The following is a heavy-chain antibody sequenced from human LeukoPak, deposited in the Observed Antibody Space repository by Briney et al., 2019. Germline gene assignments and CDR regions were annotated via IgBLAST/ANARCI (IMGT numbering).Heavy chain of an antibody. Sequence: GGSLRLSFAASGFTFSSYAMSWVRQAPVKCLEWVSAISGSGGSTYYADSVKGRFTISRDNSKNTLYLQMNSLRAEDTAVYYCAKDQRYCGGDCYSSFDYWGQGTLVTVSS. V-gene: IGHV3-23*01. D-gene: IGHD2-21*02. CDR2: ISGSGGST. CDR1: GFTFSSYA. CDR3: AKDQRYCGGDCYSSFDY. J-gene: IGHJ4*02.